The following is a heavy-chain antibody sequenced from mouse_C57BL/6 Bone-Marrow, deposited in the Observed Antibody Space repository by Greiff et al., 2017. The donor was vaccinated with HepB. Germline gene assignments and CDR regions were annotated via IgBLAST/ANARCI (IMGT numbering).Heavy chain of an antibody. Sequence: QVQLQQSGPELVKPGASVKISCKASGYAFSSSWMNWVKQRPGKGLEWIGRIYPGDGDTKYNGKFKGKATLTADKSSSTAYMQLSSLTSEDSAVYFCASPLITTVVATDYWGQGTTLTVSS. D-gene: IGHD1-1*01. J-gene: IGHJ2*01. CDR1: GYAFSSSW. CDR2: IYPGDGDT. V-gene: IGHV1-82*01. CDR3: ASPLITTVVATDY.